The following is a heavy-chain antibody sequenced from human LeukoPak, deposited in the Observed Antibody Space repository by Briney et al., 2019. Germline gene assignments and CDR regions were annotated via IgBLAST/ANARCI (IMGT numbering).Heavy chain of an antibody. D-gene: IGHD1-26*01. CDR2: ISYDGSNK. V-gene: IGHV3-30*04. J-gene: IGHJ4*02. CDR3: ARDEGSGSYFDY. Sequence: GGSLRLSCAASGFTFSSYAMHWVRQAPGKGLEWVAVISYDGSNKYYADSVKGRFTISRDNSKNTLYLQMNSLRAEDTAVYYCARDEGSGSYFDYWGQGTLVTVSS. CDR1: GFTFSSYA.